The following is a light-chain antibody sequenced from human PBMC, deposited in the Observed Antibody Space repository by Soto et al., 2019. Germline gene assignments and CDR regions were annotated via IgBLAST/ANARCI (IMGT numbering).Light chain of an antibody. CDR3: QQYGSSPLT. J-gene: IGKJ1*01. CDR2: GAS. Sequence: EIVLTQSPGTLSLSPGERATLSCRASQSVSSSYLAWYQQKPGQAPRPLIYGASRRAIGIPDRFSGSGSGTDFTLTISSLEAEDFALYYCQQYGSSPLTFGQGTKVEIK. V-gene: IGKV3-20*01. CDR1: QSVSSSY.